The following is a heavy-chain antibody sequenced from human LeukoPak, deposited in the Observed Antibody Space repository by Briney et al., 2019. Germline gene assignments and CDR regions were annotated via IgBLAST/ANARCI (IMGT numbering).Heavy chain of an antibody. CDR3: ASGGYFDL. Sequence: PSETLSLTCAVYGGSFTGYFWSWIRQPPGRGLEWIAEINHSGSTNYNPSLKSRVTISVDTSKNQFSLKLSSVTAADTAVYYCASGGYFDLWGRGTLVTVSS. V-gene: IGHV4-34*01. CDR2: INHSGST. J-gene: IGHJ2*01. CDR1: GGSFTGYF.